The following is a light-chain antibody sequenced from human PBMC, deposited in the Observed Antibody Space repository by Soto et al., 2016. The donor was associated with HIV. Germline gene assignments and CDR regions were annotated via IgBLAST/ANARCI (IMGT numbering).Light chain of an antibody. CDR1: KLGDKY. CDR3: QAWDSGTAV. CDR2: QDN. Sequence: SYELTQPPSVSVSPGQTASITCSGNKLGDKYACWYQQKPGQSPVLVIYQDNKRPSGIPERFSGSNSGNTATPTISGTQAMDEADYYCQAWDSGTAVFGGGTKLTVL. J-gene: IGLJ2*01. V-gene: IGLV3-1*01.